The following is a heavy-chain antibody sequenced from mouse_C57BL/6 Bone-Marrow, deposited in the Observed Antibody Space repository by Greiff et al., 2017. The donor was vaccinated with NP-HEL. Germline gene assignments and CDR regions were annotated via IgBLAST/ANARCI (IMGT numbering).Heavy chain of an antibody. CDR1: GYAFSSSW. J-gene: IGHJ2*01. V-gene: IGHV1-82*01. CDR3: ARYRSWVQVVFGY. CDR2: IYPGDGDT. Sequence: VQLQQSGPELVKPGASVKISCKASGYAFSSSWMNWVKQRPGKGLEWIGRIYPGDGDTNYNGKFKGKATLTADKSSSTAYMQLSSLTSEDSAVYCCARYRSWVQVVFGYWGKGTTLTVSS. D-gene: IGHD1-1*01.